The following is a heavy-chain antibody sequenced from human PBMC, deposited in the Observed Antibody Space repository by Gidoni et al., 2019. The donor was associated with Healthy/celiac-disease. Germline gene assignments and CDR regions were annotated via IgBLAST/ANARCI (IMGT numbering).Heavy chain of an antibody. CDR3: ARVGGYRGYWASGPYFDY. CDR2: IYYSGST. CDR1: GGSISSYY. V-gene: IGHV4-59*01. D-gene: IGHD5-12*01. Sequence: QVQLQESGPGLVKPSETLSINCTVSGGSISSYYWSWIRQPPGKGLEWIVYIYYSGSTNYNPSLKSRVTISVDTSKNQFSLKLSSVTAADTAVYYCARVGGYRGYWASGPYFDYWGQGTLVTVSS. J-gene: IGHJ4*02.